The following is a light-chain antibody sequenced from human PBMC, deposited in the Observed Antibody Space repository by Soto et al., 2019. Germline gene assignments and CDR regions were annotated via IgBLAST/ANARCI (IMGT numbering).Light chain of an antibody. Sequence: EMVMTQSPATLSVSPRERATLSCSASQSVSSNLAGYQQKPGQAPRLLIYGASTRATGIPARFSGGGSGTELTLTISSLQSEDCGVSSCHHYNSWSPAWTFGQWTKVQIK. V-gene: IGKV3-15*01. J-gene: IGKJ1*01. CDR3: HHYNSWSPAWT. CDR1: QSVSSN. CDR2: GAS.